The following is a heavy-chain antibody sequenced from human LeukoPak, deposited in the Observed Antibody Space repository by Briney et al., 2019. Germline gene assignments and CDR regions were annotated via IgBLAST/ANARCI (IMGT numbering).Heavy chain of an antibody. Sequence: PGGSLRLSCAASGFTFSSYWMSWVRQAPGKGLEWVANIKQDGSEKYYVDSVKGRFTISRDNAKNSLYLQMNSLRAEDTAVYYCARGIREAPAHGPDWGFDYWGQGTLVTVSS. CDR1: GFTFSSYW. V-gene: IGHV3-7*01. CDR3: ARGIREAPAHGPDWGFDY. J-gene: IGHJ4*02. D-gene: IGHD7-27*01. CDR2: IKQDGSEK.